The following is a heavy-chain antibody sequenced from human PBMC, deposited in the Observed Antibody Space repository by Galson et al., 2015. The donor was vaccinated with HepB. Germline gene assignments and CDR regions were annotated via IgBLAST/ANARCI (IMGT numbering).Heavy chain of an antibody. Sequence: SLRLSCAASGFTFSSYSMNWVRQAPGKGLEWVSSISSSSSYIYYADSVKGRFTISRDNAKNSLYLQMNSLRAEDTAVYYCASGGSSGYYFDYWGQGTLVTVSS. CDR2: ISSSSSYI. J-gene: IGHJ4*02. V-gene: IGHV3-21*01. CDR1: GFTFSSYS. D-gene: IGHD3-22*01. CDR3: ASGGSSGYYFDY.